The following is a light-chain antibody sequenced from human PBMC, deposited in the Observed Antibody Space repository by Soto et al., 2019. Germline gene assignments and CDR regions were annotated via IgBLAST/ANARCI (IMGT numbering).Light chain of an antibody. V-gene: IGKV4-1*01. J-gene: IGKJ1*01. CDR3: QESYSDSRT. CDR1: QSLLYYSNFNNY. Sequence: DIVMTQSPDTLAVSLGERATINCKSSQSLLYYSNFNNYLAWFQKKPGQPPKLLIYWASYRQSGVPARFSGSGSGTDFTLTINGLQAEDAAVYYCQESYSDSRTFGQGTKVEIK. CDR2: WAS.